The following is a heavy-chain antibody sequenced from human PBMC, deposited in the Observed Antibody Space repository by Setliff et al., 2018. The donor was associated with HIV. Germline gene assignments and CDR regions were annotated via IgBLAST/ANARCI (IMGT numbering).Heavy chain of an antibody. Sequence: ASVKVSCKTSGYIFSNYYIHWVRQAPGQGLEWMAIIDSDNGYTTYAQRFQGRVTMTRDTSTATLYMDLSSLTSDDTAIYYCARESRGSGWFDPWGQGTLVTVS. CDR1: GYIFSNYY. V-gene: IGHV1-46*01. J-gene: IGHJ5*02. D-gene: IGHD3-16*01. CDR3: ARESRGSGWFDP. CDR2: IDSDNGYT.